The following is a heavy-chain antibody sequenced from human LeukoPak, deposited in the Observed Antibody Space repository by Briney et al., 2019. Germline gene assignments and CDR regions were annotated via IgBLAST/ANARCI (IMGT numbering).Heavy chain of an antibody. CDR2: IHYSGRS. V-gene: IGHV4-39*01. CDR3: ARQKQLGGFDY. CDR1: GGSISSSFYY. J-gene: IGHJ4*02. Sequence: PSETLSLTCTVSGGSISSSFYYWGWIRQPPGKGLEWIGSIHYSGRSYYNPSLKSRVTISVDTSKNQFSLKLTSVTAADTAVYYCARQKQLGGFDYWGQGTLVTVSS. D-gene: IGHD6-6*01.